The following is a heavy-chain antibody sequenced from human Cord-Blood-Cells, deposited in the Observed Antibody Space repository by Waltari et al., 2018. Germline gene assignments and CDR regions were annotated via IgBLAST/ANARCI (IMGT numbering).Heavy chain of an antibody. J-gene: IGHJ4*02. CDR2: ISGSGGST. CDR3: AKDKGYGSGSYFDY. D-gene: IGHD3-10*01. Sequence: EVQLLESGGGLVQPGGSLRLSCAASGFTFSSYAMSWGRKAPGKGLEWVSAISGSGGSTYYADSVKGRFTISRDNSKNTLYLQMNSLRAEDTAVYYCAKDKGYGSGSYFDYWGQGTLVTVSS. V-gene: IGHV3-23*01. CDR1: GFTFSSYA.